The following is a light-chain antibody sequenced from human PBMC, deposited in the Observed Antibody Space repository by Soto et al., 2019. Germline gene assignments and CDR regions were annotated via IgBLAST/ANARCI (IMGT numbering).Light chain of an antibody. Sequence: QTVVTQPPSASGTPGQSVTISCSGSSSNIGSNTVNWYQQLPGTAPKLLIYSNTHRPSGVPDRFSGSKSGTLASLAISGLQSEDEADYYCAAWDDSLNTYVFGTGTKLTVL. CDR3: AAWDDSLNTYV. J-gene: IGLJ1*01. CDR1: SSNIGSNT. CDR2: SNT. V-gene: IGLV1-44*01.